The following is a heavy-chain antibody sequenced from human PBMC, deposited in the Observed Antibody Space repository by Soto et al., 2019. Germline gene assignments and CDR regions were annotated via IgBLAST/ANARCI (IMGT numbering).Heavy chain of an antibody. J-gene: IGHJ4*02. CDR2: SSNSGSFT. D-gene: IGHD1-1*01. V-gene: IGHV3-11*06. CDR1: GFTFSDHY. CDR3: VRSADNYNLLDN. Sequence: VGSLRLSCAASGFTFSDHYMSWIRQAPGKGLEWIGYSSNSGSFTRYADSVKGRFSISRDNAKNSLYLQINSLRGDDTAIYYCVRSADNYNLLDNWGQGTPVTVSS.